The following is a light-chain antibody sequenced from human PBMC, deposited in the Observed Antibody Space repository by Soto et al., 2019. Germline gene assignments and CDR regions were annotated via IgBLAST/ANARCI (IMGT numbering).Light chain of an antibody. CDR3: QQYENWPPWT. J-gene: IGKJ1*01. CDR1: QSVSNN. CDR2: DAS. V-gene: IGKV3-15*01. Sequence: IVMTQSPATLSVSPGERATLFCRASQSVSNNLAWYQQKPGQAPRLLIYDASTRATGIAARFSGSGSGTEFTLTISSLQSEDSAVYCCQQYENWPPWTFGQGTKVEIK.